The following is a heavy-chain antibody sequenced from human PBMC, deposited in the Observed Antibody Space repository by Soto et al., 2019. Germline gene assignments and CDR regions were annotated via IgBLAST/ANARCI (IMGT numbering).Heavy chain of an antibody. J-gene: IGHJ3*02. V-gene: IGHV3-74*01. CDR1: EFTFNVCW. CDR3: GRDRVQPDAVEI. CDR2: MNRDGTNI. Sequence: EVQLVESGGGLVQPGGSLRLSCAASEFTFNVCWVHWVRQAPGKGLVWVAHMNRDGTNINYADAVKGRFTISRDHAKNARYLQMNRPRVEDTAVYYCGRDRVQPDAVEIWGQGTVVTVSA. D-gene: IGHD1-1*01.